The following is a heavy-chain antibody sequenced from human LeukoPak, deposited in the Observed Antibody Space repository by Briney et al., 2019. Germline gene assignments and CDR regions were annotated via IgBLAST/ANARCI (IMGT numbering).Heavy chain of an antibody. D-gene: IGHD3-22*01. J-gene: IGHJ3*02. V-gene: IGHV1-2*02. CDR3: ARFVTSNGWLLLSSVDAFDI. Sequence: ASVKVSCKASGYTFTGYYMHWVRQAPGQGLEWMGWINPNSGGTNYAQKFQGRVTMTRDTSISTAYMELSRLRSDDTAVYYRARFVTSNGWLLLSSVDAFDIWGQGTMVTVSS. CDR2: INPNSGGT. CDR1: GYTFTGYY.